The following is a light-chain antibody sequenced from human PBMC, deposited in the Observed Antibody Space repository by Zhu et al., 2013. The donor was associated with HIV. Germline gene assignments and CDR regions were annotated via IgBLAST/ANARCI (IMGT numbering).Light chain of an antibody. Sequence: EIVLTQSPATLALSPGERATLSCRTNETFDSLLAWYQQKPGQPPRLLIYGASSRATGIPDRFSGSGSGTDFTLSISRLEPEDFEVYYCQQYGSSPLTFGGGTKVEIK. J-gene: IGKJ4*01. CDR3: QQYGSSPLT. CDR2: GAS. V-gene: IGKV3-20*01. CDR1: ETFDSL.